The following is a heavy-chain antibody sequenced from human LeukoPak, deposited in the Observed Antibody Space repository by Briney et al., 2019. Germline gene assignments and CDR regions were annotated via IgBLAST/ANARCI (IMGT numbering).Heavy chain of an antibody. CDR3: ARDISDYGDYGPLFDY. V-gene: IGHV4-59*12. CDR2: IYYSGST. CDR1: GGSISSYY. Sequence: SETLSLTCTVSGGSISSYYWSWIRQPPGKGLEWIGYIYYSGSTNYNPSLKSRVTISVDTSKNQFSLKLSSVTAADTAVYYCARDISDYGDYGPLFDYWGQGTLVTVSS. D-gene: IGHD4-17*01. J-gene: IGHJ4*02.